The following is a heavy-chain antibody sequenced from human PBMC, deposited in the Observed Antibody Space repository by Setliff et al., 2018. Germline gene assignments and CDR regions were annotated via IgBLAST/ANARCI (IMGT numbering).Heavy chain of an antibody. CDR1: GGTFSDYH. V-gene: IGHV4-34*01. CDR3: ARGMPIGYFQP. CDR2: INHRGST. Sequence: SETLSLTCAAYGGTFSDYHWTWIRQSPEKGLEWIGEINHRGSTNYNPSLKSRVTISPDTSKNLFSLNLTSVTAADTAIYYCARGMPIGYFQPWGQGTLVTVSS. J-gene: IGHJ1*01. D-gene: IGHD2-2*01.